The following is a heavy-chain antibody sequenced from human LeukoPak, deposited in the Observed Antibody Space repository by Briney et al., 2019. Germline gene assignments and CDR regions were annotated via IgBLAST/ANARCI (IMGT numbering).Heavy chain of an antibody. CDR1: GFTFSSYW. CDR3: ARAAYSSSWYFGWFDP. D-gene: IGHD6-13*01. J-gene: IGHJ5*02. CDR2: IKQDGSEK. V-gene: IGHV3-7*01. Sequence: GGSLRLSCAASGFTFSSYWMSWVRQAPGKGLEWVANIKQDGSEKYYVDSVKGRFTISRDNAKNSLYLQMNSLRAEDTAVYYCARAAYSSSWYFGWFDPWGQGTLVTVSS.